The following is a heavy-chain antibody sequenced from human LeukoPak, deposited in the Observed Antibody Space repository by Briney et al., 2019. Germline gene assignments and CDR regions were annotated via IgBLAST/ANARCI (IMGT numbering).Heavy chain of an antibody. CDR1: GFTFSSYA. V-gene: IGHV3-23*01. Sequence: GGSLRLSCAASGFTFSSYATSWVRQAPGKGLEWVSAISGSGGSTYYADSVKGRFTISRDDSKNTLYLQMNSLRAEDTAVYYCAKPLLWFGELYYFDYWGQGTLVTVSS. CDR3: AKPLLWFGELYYFDY. D-gene: IGHD3-10*01. CDR2: ISGSGGST. J-gene: IGHJ4*02.